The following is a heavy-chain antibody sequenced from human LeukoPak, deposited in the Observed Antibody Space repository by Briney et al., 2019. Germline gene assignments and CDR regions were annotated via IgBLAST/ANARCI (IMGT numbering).Heavy chain of an antibody. CDR3: ARGHTAVAGNWFDP. CDR1: GYTFTGYY. Sequence: GASVTVSCTTSGYTFTGYYMHWVRQAPGQGLEWMGWMNPNSGNTGYAQTFQGRVTITRNTSISTAYMELSSLRSDDTAVYYCARGHTAVAGNWFDPWGQGTLVTVSS. CDR2: MNPNSGNT. V-gene: IGHV1-8*03. D-gene: IGHD6-19*01. J-gene: IGHJ5*02.